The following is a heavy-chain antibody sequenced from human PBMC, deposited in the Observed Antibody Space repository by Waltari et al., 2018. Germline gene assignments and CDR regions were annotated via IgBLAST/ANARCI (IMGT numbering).Heavy chain of an antibody. CDR3: ASCHRGPGIVGAQDCRFAFDI. CDR2: INPNSGGT. V-gene: IGHV1-2*06. D-gene: IGHD1-26*01. Sequence: MHWVRQAPGQGLEWMGRINPNSGGTNYAQKFQGRVTMTRDTSISTAYMELSRLRSDDTAVYYCASCHRGPGIVGAQDCRFAFDIWGQGTMVTVSS. J-gene: IGHJ3*02.